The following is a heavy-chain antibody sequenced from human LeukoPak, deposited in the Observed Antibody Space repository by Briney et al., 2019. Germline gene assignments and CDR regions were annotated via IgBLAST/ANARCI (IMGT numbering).Heavy chain of an antibody. J-gene: IGHJ6*03. V-gene: IGHV1-24*01. CDR3: ARTLESSGWPFYYYYYYMDV. CDR2: FDPEDGET. D-gene: IGHD6-19*01. Sequence: ASVKVSCKVSGYTLTELSMHWVRQAPGKGLEWMGGFDPEDGETIYAQKFQGRVTMTEDTSTDTAYMELSSLRSEDTAVYYCARTLESSGWPFYYYYYYMDVWGKGTTVTISS. CDR1: GYTLTELS.